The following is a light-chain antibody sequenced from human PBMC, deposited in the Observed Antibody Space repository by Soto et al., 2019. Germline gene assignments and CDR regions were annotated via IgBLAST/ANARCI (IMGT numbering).Light chain of an antibody. Sequence: DLQMTQSPSSLSASVGDRVTITCRASQSISSYLNWYQQKPGKAPKLLIYAASSLQSGVPSRFSGSGSGTEFTLTISNPQPDDFATYYCQQYNSDPCTFGQGTKLEIK. CDR2: AAS. J-gene: IGKJ2*02. CDR3: QQYNSDPCT. V-gene: IGKV1-39*01. CDR1: QSISSY.